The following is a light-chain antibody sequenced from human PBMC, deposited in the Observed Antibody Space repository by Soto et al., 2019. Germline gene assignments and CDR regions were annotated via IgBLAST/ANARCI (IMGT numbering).Light chain of an antibody. Sequence: EIVLTQSPATLSVSPGERATLSCRASQSVSNNYLAWYQQKPGQAPRLLIYGASNTASGIHDLLGSSWSRAYFTLTISRLPPEDSAEYYYQQSSTSGTFGQGTKVDIK. J-gene: IGKJ1*01. CDR3: QQSSTSGT. V-gene: IGKV3-20*01. CDR1: QSVSNNY. CDR2: GAS.